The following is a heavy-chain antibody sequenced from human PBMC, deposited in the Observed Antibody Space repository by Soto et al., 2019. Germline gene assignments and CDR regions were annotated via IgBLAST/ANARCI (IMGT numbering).Heavy chain of an antibody. V-gene: IGHV4-31*03. CDR3: AGDYGGRTSTRYSGMDV. D-gene: IGHD2-2*01. Sequence: QVQLQESGPGLVKPSQTLSLTCTVSGGSISSGGYYWSWIRQHPGKGLEWIGYIYYSGSTYYNPSLKSRVTISVDTSKNQFSLKLSSVTAADTAVYYCAGDYGGRTSTRYSGMDVWGQGTTVTVSS. CDR2: IYYSGST. CDR1: GGSISSGGYY. J-gene: IGHJ6*02.